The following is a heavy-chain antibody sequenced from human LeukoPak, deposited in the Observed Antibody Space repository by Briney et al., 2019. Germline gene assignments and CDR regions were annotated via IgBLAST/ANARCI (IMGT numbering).Heavy chain of an antibody. V-gene: IGHV1-58*02. Sequence: GASVKVSCKASGFTFTSSAMQWVRQARGQRLEWIGWIVVGSGNTNYARKFQERVTITRDMSTSTAYMELSSLRSEDTAVYYCAADKFGGYYFDYWGQGTLVTVSS. D-gene: IGHD3-10*01. CDR1: GFTFTSSA. J-gene: IGHJ4*02. CDR2: IVVGSGNT. CDR3: AADKFGGYYFDY.